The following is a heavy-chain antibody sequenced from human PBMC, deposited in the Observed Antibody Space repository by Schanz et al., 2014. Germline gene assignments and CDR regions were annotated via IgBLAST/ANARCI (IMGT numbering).Heavy chain of an antibody. CDR2: VCYDGSKK. CDR1: GFTFSSYG. Sequence: LVESGGGVVQPGRSLRLSCAASGFTFSSYGMHWVRQVPGKGLEWVAVVCYDGSKKYYADSVKGRFTTSRDNSKTTMYLQMNSLRAEDTAVYYCVKDLQRELLRDDHYYGMDVWGQGTTVTVSS. J-gene: IGHJ6*02. D-gene: IGHD1-26*01. CDR3: VKDLQRELLRDDHYYGMDV. V-gene: IGHV3-33*06.